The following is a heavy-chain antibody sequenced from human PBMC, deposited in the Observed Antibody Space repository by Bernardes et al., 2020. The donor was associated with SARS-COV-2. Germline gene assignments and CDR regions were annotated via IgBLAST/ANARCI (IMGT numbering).Heavy chain of an antibody. D-gene: IGHD6-13*01. J-gene: IGHJ4*02. CDR1: GFIFSDSA. CDR3: TIRLVPVGTFDY. Sequence: GGSLRLSCAASGFIFSDSAIHWVRQASEKGLEWVGRIRSKANSHATSSAASVQGRFTISRDDSKNTAYLQMNSLKTEDTAVYYCTIRLVPVGTFDYWGQGTLVTVSS. CDR2: IRSKANSHAT. V-gene: IGHV3-73*01.